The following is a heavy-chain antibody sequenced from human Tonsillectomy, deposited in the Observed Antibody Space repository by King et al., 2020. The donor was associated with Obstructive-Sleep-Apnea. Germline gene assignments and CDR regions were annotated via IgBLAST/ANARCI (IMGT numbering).Heavy chain of an antibody. V-gene: IGHV3-13*04. CDR1: GFTISNYD. CDR2: IGTIVDP. Sequence: VQLVESGGGLVQPGGSLRLSCAASGFTISNYDMIWVRHGTGKGLECISAIGTIVDPYYAGSLKGRFTISRENAKNSVYLQMDSLRAGDTALYYCVRGGAYGGDPLYYFDFWGQGTLVTVS. J-gene: IGHJ4*02. D-gene: IGHD2-21*02. CDR3: VRGGAYGGDPLYYFDF.